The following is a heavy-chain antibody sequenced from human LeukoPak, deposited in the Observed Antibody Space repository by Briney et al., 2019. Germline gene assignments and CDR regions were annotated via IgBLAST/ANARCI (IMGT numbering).Heavy chain of an antibody. CDR2: INHSGSS. CDR1: GGSFSGSY. J-gene: IGHJ6*03. CDR3: ARERADSSGLNNYMDV. D-gene: IGHD6-19*01. Sequence: SETLSLTCAVYGGSFSGSYWSWIRQPPGKGLEWIGEINHSGSSNYNPSLKSRVTISVDTSKNQFSLKLSSVTAADTAVYYCARERADSSGLNNYMDVWGKGTTVTVSS. V-gene: IGHV4-34*01.